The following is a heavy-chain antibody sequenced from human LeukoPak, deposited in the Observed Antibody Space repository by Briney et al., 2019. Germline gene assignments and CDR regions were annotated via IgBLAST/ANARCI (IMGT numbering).Heavy chain of an antibody. V-gene: IGHV4-34*01. CDR2: INHSGST. J-gene: IGHJ4*02. CDR1: GGSFSGYY. CDR3: ARRTGVLRFSSLAS. Sequence: SETLSLTCAVYGGSFSGYYWSWIRQPPGEGLEWIGEINHSGSTNYNPSLKSRVTISVDTSKNQFSLKLSSVTAADTAVYYCARRTGVLRFSSLASWGQGTLVTVSS. D-gene: IGHD3-3*01.